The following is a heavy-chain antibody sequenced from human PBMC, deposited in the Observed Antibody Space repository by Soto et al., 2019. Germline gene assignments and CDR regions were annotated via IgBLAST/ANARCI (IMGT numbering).Heavy chain of an antibody. V-gene: IGHV2-5*01. CDR1: GFSLSTSGGG. CDR3: ARSIAATTYYYYYGMDV. CDR2: IYWNDDK. J-gene: IGHJ6*02. Sequence: QITLKESGPTLVKPTQTLTLTCTFSGFSLSTSGGGVGWIRHPPEKALEWLALIYWNDDKRYSPSLKTRVTITKDTSKNQVVLTMTNMDPVDTATYYCARSIAATTYYYYYGMDVWGQGTTVTVSS. D-gene: IGHD6-25*01.